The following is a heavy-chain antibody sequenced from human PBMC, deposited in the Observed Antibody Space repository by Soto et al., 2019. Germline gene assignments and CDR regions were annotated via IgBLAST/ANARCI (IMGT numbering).Heavy chain of an antibody. J-gene: IGHJ5*02. CDR3: AHILSAERITEDYDFWSGYHNWFDP. V-gene: IGHV2-5*02. Sequence: SGPTLVKPTQTLTLTCTFSGFSLSTSGVDVGWIRQPPGKALEWLALIYWDDDKRYSPSLKSRLTITKDTSKNQVVLTMTNMDPVDTATYYCAHILSAERITEDYDFWSGYHNWFDPWGQGTLVTVSS. CDR1: GFSLSTSGVD. CDR2: IYWDDDK. D-gene: IGHD3-3*01.